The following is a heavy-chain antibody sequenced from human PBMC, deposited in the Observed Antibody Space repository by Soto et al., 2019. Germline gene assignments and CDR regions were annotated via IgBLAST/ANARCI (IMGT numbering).Heavy chain of an antibody. Sequence: SETLSLTCTVSGGSISSGGYYWSWIRQHPGKGLEWIGYIYYSGSTYYNPSLKSRVTISVDTSKNQFSLKLSSVTAADTAVYYCARGAFMVRGIGWFDPWGQGTLVTVS. D-gene: IGHD3-10*01. CDR2: IYYSGST. CDR1: GGSISSGGYY. J-gene: IGHJ5*02. CDR3: ARGAFMVRGIGWFDP. V-gene: IGHV4-31*03.